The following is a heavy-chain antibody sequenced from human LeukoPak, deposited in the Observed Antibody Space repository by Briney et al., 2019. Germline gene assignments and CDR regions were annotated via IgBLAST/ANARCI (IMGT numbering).Heavy chain of an antibody. CDR2: INPSGGST. D-gene: IGHD6-19*01. Sequence: ASVKVSCKASGYTFTSYYMHWVRQAPGQGLEWMGIINPSGGSTSYAQKFQGRVTMTRDMSTSTVYMELSSLRSEDTAVYYCARPPNIAVAGSADAFDIWGQGTMVTVSS. CDR3: ARPPNIAVAGSADAFDI. J-gene: IGHJ3*02. CDR1: GYTFTSYY. V-gene: IGHV1-46*01.